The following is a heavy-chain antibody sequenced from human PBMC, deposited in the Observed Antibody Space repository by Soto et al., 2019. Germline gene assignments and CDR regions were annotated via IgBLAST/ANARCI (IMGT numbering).Heavy chain of an antibody. CDR1: DGSVSSGSYY. CDR2: IYYSGST. V-gene: IGHV4-61*01. D-gene: IGHD2-21*01. Sequence: QVQLQESGPGLVKPSETLSLTCTVSDGSVSSGSYYWNWIRQPPGTGLEWIGFIYYSGSTHYNPSLQSRVTISVDTTRNQSSLRLSSVPAADTAIYSCVRYRGDPTLALDMWGQGTMVTVSS. CDR3: VRYRGDPTLALDM. J-gene: IGHJ3*02.